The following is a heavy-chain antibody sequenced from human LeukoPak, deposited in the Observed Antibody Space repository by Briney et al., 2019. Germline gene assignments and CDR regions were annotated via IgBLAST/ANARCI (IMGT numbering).Heavy chain of an antibody. V-gene: IGHV3-23*01. CDR3: ARGGRGVPAASDY. J-gene: IGHJ4*02. CDR2: ISGCGASA. D-gene: IGHD2-2*01. CDR1: GFTLTSYA. Sequence: GGSLRLSCAASGFTLTSYAMRWVRQAPGKGLEWVSSISGCGASAYYADSVEGRFTISRDTSKNTVYLQMNSLRAEDTAVYYCARGGRGVPAASDYWGQGILVTVSS.